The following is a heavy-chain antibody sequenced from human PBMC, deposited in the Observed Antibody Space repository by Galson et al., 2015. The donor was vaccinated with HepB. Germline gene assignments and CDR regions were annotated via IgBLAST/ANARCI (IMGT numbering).Heavy chain of an antibody. J-gene: IGHJ4*02. CDR3: ARDFTDYYDSSGYSDY. CDR2: IIPIFGTA. V-gene: IGHV1-69*13. Sequence: SVKVSCKASGGTFSSYAISWVRQAPGQGLEWMGGIIPIFGTANYAQKFQGRVTITADESTSTAYMELSSLRSEDTAVYYCARDFTDYYDSSGYSDYWGQGTLVTVSS. CDR1: GGTFSSYA. D-gene: IGHD3-22*01.